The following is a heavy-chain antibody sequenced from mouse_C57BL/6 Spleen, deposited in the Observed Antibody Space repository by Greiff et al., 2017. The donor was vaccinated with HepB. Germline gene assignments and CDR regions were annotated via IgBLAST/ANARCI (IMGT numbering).Heavy chain of an antibody. CDR2: ISYSGST. Sequence: EVKLMESGPGLAKPSQSLSLTCSVTGYSITSYYWNWIRKFPGNKLEYMGYISYSGSTYYNPSLKSRISITRDTSKNQSYLQLNSVTTEDTATYYGARCTVVTRYFYYWGQGTTLTVSS. CDR3: ARCTVVTRYFYY. CDR1: GYSITSYY. D-gene: IGHD2-12*01. V-gene: IGHV3-8*01. J-gene: IGHJ2*01.